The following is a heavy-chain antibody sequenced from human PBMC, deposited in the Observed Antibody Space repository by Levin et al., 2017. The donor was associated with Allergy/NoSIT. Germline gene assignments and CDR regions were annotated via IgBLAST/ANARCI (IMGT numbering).Heavy chain of an antibody. J-gene: IGHJ3*02. Sequence: GASVKVSCKASGYTFTSYAMNWVRQAPGQGLEWMGWINTNTGNPTYAQGFTGRFVFSLDTSVSTAYLQISSLKAEDTAVYYCARSPKPSWYIGAFDIWGQGTMVTVSS. CDR2: INTNTGNP. V-gene: IGHV7-4-1*02. CDR3: ARSPKPSWYIGAFDI. CDR1: GYTFTSYA. D-gene: IGHD6-13*01.